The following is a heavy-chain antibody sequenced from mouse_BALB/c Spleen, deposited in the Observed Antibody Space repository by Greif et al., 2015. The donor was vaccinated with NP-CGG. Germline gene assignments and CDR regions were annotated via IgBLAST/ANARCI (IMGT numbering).Heavy chain of an antibody. D-gene: IGHD3-3*01. Sequence: VQLQQSGPELVKPGASVKISCKASGYTFTDYYINWVKQKPGQGLEWIGWIYPGSGNTKYNEKFKGKATLTVDTSSSPAYMQLSSRTSEDPAVFFGQRRPGTEAMDYWVQGTSVPVPS. J-gene: IGHJ4*01. CDR1: GYTFTDYY. CDR2: IYPGSGNT. CDR3: QRRPGTEAMDY. V-gene: IGHV1-84*02.